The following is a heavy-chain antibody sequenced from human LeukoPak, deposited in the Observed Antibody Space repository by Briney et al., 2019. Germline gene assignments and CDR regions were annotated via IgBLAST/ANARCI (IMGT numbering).Heavy chain of an antibody. Sequence: GGSLRLSCAASGFTFSSYAMSWVRQAPGKGPEWVSVINGGGDDTYYADSVKGRFTISRDNSKNTLYLQMTSLGVGDTAVYYCAKEGSSGWYDYSVLEVWGQGTTVTVSS. D-gene: IGHD6-19*01. V-gene: IGHV3-23*01. CDR3: AKEGSSGWYDYSVLEV. CDR1: GFTFSSYA. J-gene: IGHJ6*02. CDR2: INGGGDDT.